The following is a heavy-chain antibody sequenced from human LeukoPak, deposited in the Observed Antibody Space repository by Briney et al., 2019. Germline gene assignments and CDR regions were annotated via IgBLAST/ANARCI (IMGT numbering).Heavy chain of an antibody. Sequence: PSETLSLTCTVSGGSISSSCYYWGWIRQAPGKGLEWIGSFEYGGNTYYNPSLKSRVTISVDTSKNQISLKLSSVTVADTAVYYCARESSRDCRTTSCYEVFDPWGQGTLVTVSS. CDR2: FEYGGNT. CDR3: ARESSRDCRTTSCYEVFDP. V-gene: IGHV4-39*07. D-gene: IGHD2-2*01. CDR1: GGSISSSCYY. J-gene: IGHJ5*02.